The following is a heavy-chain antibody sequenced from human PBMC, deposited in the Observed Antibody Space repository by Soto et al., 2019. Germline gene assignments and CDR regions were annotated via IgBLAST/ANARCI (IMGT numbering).Heavy chain of an antibody. D-gene: IGHD6-13*01. CDR2: IYYSGSS. J-gene: IGHJ4*02. Sequence: SETLSLTCSVSGGSISGDYYWSWIRQSPEKGLEWIGYIYYSGSSYSNPALQSRLSMSLDTSKNQFSLKLRSVTAADTAVYYCANDGSSSWYNFDYWGQGTLVTVSS. V-gene: IGHV4-30-4*08. CDR3: ANDGSSSWYNFDY. CDR1: GGSISGDYY.